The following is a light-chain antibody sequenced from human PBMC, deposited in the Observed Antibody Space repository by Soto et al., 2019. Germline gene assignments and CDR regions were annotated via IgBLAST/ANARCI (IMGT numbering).Light chain of an antibody. V-gene: IGKV1-5*01. CDR1: QRISNR. CDR2: DAS. CDR3: LQYHNLWA. Sequence: IQMTQSPSTLSASVGDRVTITCRASQRISNRLAWYQQKPGKAPNLLMYDASSLDGGVPSRFSGSGSGTQFTLTISSLQSEDFTVYSCLQYHNLWAFGQGTKVDNK. J-gene: IGKJ1*01.